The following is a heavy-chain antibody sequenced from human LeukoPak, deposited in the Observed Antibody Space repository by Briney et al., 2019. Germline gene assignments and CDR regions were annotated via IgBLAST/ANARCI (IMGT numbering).Heavy chain of an antibody. CDR2: IYSGGST. J-gene: IGHJ3*02. CDR1: RFTVSSNY. Sequence: PGGSLRLSCAASRFTVSSNYMSWVRQAPGKGLEWVSVIYSGGSTYYADSVKGRFTISRDNSKNSLYLQMNSLRAEDTAVYYCASSGTYYYDSSGYDDAFDIWGQGTMVTVSS. V-gene: IGHV3-53*01. D-gene: IGHD3-22*01. CDR3: ASSGTYYYDSSGYDDAFDI.